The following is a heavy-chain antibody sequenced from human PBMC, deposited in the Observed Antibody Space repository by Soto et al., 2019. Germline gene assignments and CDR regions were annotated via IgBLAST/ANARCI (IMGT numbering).Heavy chain of an antibody. CDR2: INSDGTRT. V-gene: IGHV3-74*01. Sequence: EAQLVESGGDLVQPGGSLRLSCAASKFTFSNYWMHWVRQAPGKGLMWVSRINSDGTRTAYADSVKGRFTISRDNTKDRLFLYMDGLRAEDTAVYYCARVATGSYDWFDPWGQGTLVTVSS. D-gene: IGHD1-26*01. CDR1: KFTFSNYW. J-gene: IGHJ5*02. CDR3: ARVATGSYDWFDP.